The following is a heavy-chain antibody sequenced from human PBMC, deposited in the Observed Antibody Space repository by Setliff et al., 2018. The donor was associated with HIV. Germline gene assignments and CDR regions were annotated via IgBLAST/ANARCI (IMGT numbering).Heavy chain of an antibody. D-gene: IGHD3-9*01. Sequence: LSLTCTVSGSSVTNNYWSWIRRPPGTGLDWIGSIYFSGSTYYNPSLESRVTISMDTSKNQFSLKLTSVTAADTAVYYCARHPRHYNILTGYRYYYMDVWGKGTTVTVSS. CDR2: IYFSGST. CDR3: ARHPRHYNILTGYRYYYMDV. J-gene: IGHJ6*03. CDR1: GSSVTNNY. V-gene: IGHV4-39*01.